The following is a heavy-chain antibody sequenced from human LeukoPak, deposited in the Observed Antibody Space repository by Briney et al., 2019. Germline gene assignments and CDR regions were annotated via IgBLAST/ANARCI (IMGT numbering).Heavy chain of an antibody. D-gene: IGHD3-22*01. J-gene: IGHJ5*02. CDR1: GGSFSGYY. V-gene: IGHV4-34*01. Sequence: SETLSLTCAVYGGSFSGYYWSWIRQPPGKGLEWIGEINHSGSTNYNPSLKSRVTISLDTSKNQFSLKLSSVTAADTAVYYCAFTYYYDSSGSRNWFDPWGQGTLVTVSS. CDR2: INHSGST. CDR3: AFTYYYDSSGSRNWFDP.